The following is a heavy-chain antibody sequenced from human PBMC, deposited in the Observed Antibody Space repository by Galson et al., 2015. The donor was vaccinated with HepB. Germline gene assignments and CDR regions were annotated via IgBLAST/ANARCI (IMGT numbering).Heavy chain of an antibody. CDR2: INTNTGNP. CDR3: ARLTTVVTPGEDAFDI. D-gene: IGHD4-23*01. V-gene: IGHV7-4-1*02. J-gene: IGHJ3*02. Sequence: SCKASGYTFTSYAMNWVRQAPGQGLEWMGWINTNTGNPTYAQGFTGRFVFSLDTSVSTAYLQISSLKAEDTAVYYCARLTTVVTPGEDAFDIWGQGTMVTVSS. CDR1: GYTFTSYA.